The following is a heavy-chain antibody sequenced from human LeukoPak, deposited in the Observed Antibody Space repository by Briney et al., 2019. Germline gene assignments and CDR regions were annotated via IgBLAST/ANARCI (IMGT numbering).Heavy chain of an antibody. J-gene: IGHJ4*02. CDR1: GGTFSSYA. CDR3: ARGSLSVVAATLGFDY. CDR2: IISIFGTA. Sequence: ASVKVSCKASGGTFSSYAISWVRQAPGQGLEWMGGIISIFGTANYAQMFQGRVTITADESTSTAYMELSSLRSEDTAVYYCARGSLSVVAATLGFDYWGQGALVTVSS. D-gene: IGHD2-15*01. V-gene: IGHV1-69*13.